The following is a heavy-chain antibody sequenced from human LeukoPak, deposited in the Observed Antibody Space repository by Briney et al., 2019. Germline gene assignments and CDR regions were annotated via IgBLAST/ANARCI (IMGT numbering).Heavy chain of an antibody. J-gene: IGHJ5*02. CDR3: AREPYGGKQGAGWFDP. CDR1: GGSISSYY. Sequence: SETLSLTCTVSGGSISSYYWSWIRQPAGKGLEGIGRIYTSESTNYTPSLTSRVTISVDTSKNQFSLKLSSVTAAATAVYYCAREPYGGKQGAGWFDPWGQGTLVTVSS. CDR2: IYTSEST. V-gene: IGHV4-4*07. D-gene: IGHD4-23*01.